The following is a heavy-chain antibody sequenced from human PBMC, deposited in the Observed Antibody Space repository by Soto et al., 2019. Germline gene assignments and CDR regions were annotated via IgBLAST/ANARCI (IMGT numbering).Heavy chain of an antibody. V-gene: IGHV1-46*03. CDR1: GYTFTNYY. Sequence: ASVKVSCKASGYTFTNYYMHWVRQAPGQGLEWMGIIKPTGGETTYAQKFQGRVTMTRDTSTSTVYMELSSLRSEDTAVYYCAREEDILTGYYPNYGMDVWGQGTTVTVSS. J-gene: IGHJ6*02. D-gene: IGHD3-9*01. CDR3: AREEDILTGYYPNYGMDV. CDR2: IKPTGGET.